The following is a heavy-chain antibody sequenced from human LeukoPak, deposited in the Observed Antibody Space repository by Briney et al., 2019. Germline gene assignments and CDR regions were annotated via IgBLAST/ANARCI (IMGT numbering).Heavy chain of an antibody. V-gene: IGHV4-39*01. J-gene: IGHJ4*02. CDR3: ARHKSDWYYFDY. Sequence: SETLSLTCTVSGGSISSSSYYWAWIRQPPGKGLEWIGNIYYRGSSYYNPSLKSRVTVSVDTSKSQFSLRLNSVTAADTAVYYCARHKSDWYYFDYWGQGILVTVSS. D-gene: IGHD3-9*01. CDR1: GGSISSSSYY. CDR2: IYYRGSS.